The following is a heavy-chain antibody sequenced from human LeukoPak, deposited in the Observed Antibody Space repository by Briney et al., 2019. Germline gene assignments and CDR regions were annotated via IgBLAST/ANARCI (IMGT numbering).Heavy chain of an antibody. CDR3: TTDRYYDNSELQFQH. D-gene: IGHD3-22*01. V-gene: IGHV3-15*01. J-gene: IGHJ1*01. Sequence: GGSLRLSCAASGFTLNNAWMSWVRQAPGKGLEWLGRIKRETDGGTIDYAAPVKGRFTISRDDSRNTLYLQMGSLKIEDTAVYYCTTDRYYDNSELQFQHWGQGTLVTVSS. CDR1: GFTLNNAW. CDR2: IKRETDGGTI.